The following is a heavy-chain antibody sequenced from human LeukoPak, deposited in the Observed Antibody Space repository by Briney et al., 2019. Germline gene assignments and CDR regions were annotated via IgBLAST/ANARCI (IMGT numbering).Heavy chain of an antibody. CDR2: ISGSGGST. Sequence: GGSLRLSCAASGFTFSSYAMSWVRQAPGKGLEWVSAISGSGGSTYYADSVRGRFTISRDKSKNTLYLQMNSLRAEDTAVYYCAKSPQWELYLFDYWGQGTLVTVSS. V-gene: IGHV3-23*01. J-gene: IGHJ4*02. CDR3: AKSPQWELYLFDY. D-gene: IGHD1-26*01. CDR1: GFTFSSYA.